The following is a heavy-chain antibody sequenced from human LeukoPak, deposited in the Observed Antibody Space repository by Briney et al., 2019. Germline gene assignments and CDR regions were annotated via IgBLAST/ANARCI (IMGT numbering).Heavy chain of an antibody. CDR3: ARMRLHYDILTGYYSTFDY. V-gene: IGHV4-59*01. D-gene: IGHD3-9*01. CDR2: IYYSGST. Sequence: LETLSLTCTVSGGSISSYYWSWIRQPPGKGLEWIGYIYYSGSTNYNPSLKSRVTISVDTSKNQFSLKLSSVTAADTAVYYCARMRLHYDILTGYYSTFDYWGQGTLVTVSS. J-gene: IGHJ4*02. CDR1: GGSISSYY.